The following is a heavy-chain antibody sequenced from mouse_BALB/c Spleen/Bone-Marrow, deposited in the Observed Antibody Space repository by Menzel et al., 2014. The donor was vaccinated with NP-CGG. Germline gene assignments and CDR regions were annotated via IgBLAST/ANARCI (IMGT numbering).Heavy chain of an antibody. CDR2: IRLKSNNYAT. V-gene: IGHV6-6*02. J-gene: IGHJ2*01. CDR1: GFTFSNYW. CDR3: TRNWDVYYFDY. Sequence: EVNVVESGGGLVQPGGSMKLSCVASGFTFSNYWMNWVRQSPEKGLEWVAEIRLKSNNYATHYAESVKGRFTISRDDSKSSVYLQMNNLRAEDTGIYYCTRNWDVYYFDYWGQGTTLTVSS. D-gene: IGHD4-1*02.